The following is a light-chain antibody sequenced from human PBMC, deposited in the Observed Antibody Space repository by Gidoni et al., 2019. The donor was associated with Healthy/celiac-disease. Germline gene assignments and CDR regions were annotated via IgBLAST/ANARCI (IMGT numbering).Light chain of an antibody. V-gene: IGKV3-20*01. CDR1: QSVSSSY. CDR3: QQYGSSLPST. Sequence: EIVSTQSPGTLSLSPGERATLSCRASQSVSSSYVAWYQQKPGQAPRLLIYGASSRATGIPDRFSGSGSGTDFTLTISRLEPEDFAVYYCQQYGSSLPSTFGQGTKVEIK. CDR2: GAS. J-gene: IGKJ1*01.